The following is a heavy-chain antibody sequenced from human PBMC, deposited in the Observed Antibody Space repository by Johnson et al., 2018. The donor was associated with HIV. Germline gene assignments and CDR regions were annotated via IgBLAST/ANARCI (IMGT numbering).Heavy chain of an antibody. CDR1: GFTFSSYG. CDR3: AKDDNLGVWYSDAFDV. CDR2: ISYDGSNK. Sequence: QVQLVESGGGVVQPGGSLRLSCAASGFTFSSYGMHWVRQAPGKGLEWVAFISYDGSNKYYADSVKGRFIISRDNSKNTLYLQVNSLRAEDTAVYYCAKDDNLGVWYSDAFDVWGQGTVVTVSS. D-gene: IGHD6-19*01. V-gene: IGHV3-30*19. J-gene: IGHJ3*01.